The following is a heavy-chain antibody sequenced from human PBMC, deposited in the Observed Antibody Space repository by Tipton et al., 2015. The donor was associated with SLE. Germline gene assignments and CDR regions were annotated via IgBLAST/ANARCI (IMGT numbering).Heavy chain of an antibody. CDR1: GGSFSGYY. J-gene: IGHJ4*02. Sequence: TLSLTCAVYGGSFSGYYWSWIRQPPGKGLEWIGYIYYSGSTYYNPSLKSRVTISVDTSKNQFSLKLSSVTAADTAVYYCARDYSRYSYGPFFDYWGQGTLVTVSS. D-gene: IGHD5-18*01. CDR3: ARDYSRYSYGPFFDY. V-gene: IGHV4-59*12. CDR2: IYYSGST.